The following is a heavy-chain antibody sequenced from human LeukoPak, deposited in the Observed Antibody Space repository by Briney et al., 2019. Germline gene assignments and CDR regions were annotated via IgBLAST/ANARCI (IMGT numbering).Heavy chain of an antibody. D-gene: IGHD3-22*01. Sequence: GGSLRLSCAASGVTFSGYCMSWVRPAPGKGLEWVAKIKHDGSEQYYVDSVKGRFTISRANAKNSLYLQMNSLRAEDTAVYYCARVSKGYYDSSGYSEYWGQGTLVTVSS. J-gene: IGHJ4*02. CDR2: IKHDGSEQ. V-gene: IGHV3-7*01. CDR1: GVTFSGYC. CDR3: ARVSKGYYDSSGYSEY.